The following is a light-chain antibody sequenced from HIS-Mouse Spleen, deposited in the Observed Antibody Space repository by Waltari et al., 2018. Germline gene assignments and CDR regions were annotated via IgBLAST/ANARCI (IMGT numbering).Light chain of an antibody. Sequence: QSVLTQPPSVSGAPGQRVTISRPGSSSNIGAGHSVTWHQQLPGTPPKLLIYGNSNRPSGVPDRFSGSKSGTSASLAITGLQAEDEADYYCQSYDSSLSGSKWVFGGGTKLTVL. V-gene: IGLV1-40*01. CDR1: SSNIGAGHS. J-gene: IGLJ3*02. CDR2: GNS. CDR3: QSYDSSLSGSKWV.